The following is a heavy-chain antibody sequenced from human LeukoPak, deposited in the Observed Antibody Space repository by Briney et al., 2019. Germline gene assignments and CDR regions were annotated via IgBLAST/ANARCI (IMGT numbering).Heavy chain of an antibody. J-gene: IGHJ4*02. V-gene: IGHV4-4*07. Sequence: PSETLSLTCTVSGDSISGFYWSWIRRAAGKGLEWIGHIYTSGSTNYNPSLKSRVTMSVDMSKNQFSLKLRSVTAADTAVYYCARVWYYGSGSYSGFDYWGQGTLVTVSS. D-gene: IGHD3-10*01. CDR2: IYTSGST. CDR1: GDSISGFY. CDR3: ARVWYYGSGSYSGFDY.